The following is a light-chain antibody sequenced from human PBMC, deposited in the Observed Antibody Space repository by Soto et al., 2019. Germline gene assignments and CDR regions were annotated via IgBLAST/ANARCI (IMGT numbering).Light chain of an antibody. V-gene: IGKV1-5*01. CDR1: QSISSW. CDR2: DAS. Sequence: DIQMTQSPSTLSASVGDRVTITCRASQSISSWLAWYQQKPGKAPKLLIYDASSLESGVPSRFSGSGSGTEFTLTISSLQTDDFDSYYCQQYDSYSWTLGQGTKVDIK. J-gene: IGKJ1*01. CDR3: QQYDSYSWT.